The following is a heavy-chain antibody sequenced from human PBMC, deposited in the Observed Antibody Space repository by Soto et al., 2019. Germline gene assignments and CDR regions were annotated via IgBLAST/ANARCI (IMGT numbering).Heavy chain of an antibody. CDR3: ARDNDHRSIVGATSRDDAFDI. D-gene: IGHD1-26*01. V-gene: IGHV3-74*01. CDR2: INSDGSST. J-gene: IGHJ3*02. Sequence: EVQLVESGGGLVQPGGSLRLSCAASGFTFSSYWMHWVRQAPGKGLVWVSRINSDGSSTSYADSVKGRFTISRDNAKNTLYLQMNSLRAEDTAVYYCARDNDHRSIVGATSRDDAFDIWGQGTMVTVSS. CDR1: GFTFSSYW.